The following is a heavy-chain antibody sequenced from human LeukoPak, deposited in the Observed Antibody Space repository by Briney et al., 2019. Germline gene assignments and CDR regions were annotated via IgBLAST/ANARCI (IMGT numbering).Heavy chain of an antibody. CDR3: ARGHDYNGY. Sequence: GGSLRLSCAASGFTFSSYSMNWVRQAPGKGLEWVSVIYSGGSTYYADYVKGRFTISRDNSKNTLYLQMNSLRAEDTAVYYCARGHDYNGYWGQGTLVTVSS. V-gene: IGHV3-53*01. CDR1: GFTFSSYS. J-gene: IGHJ4*02. CDR2: IYSGGST.